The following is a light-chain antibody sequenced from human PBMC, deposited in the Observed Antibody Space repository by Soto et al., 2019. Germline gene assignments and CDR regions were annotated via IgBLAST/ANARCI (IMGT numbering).Light chain of an antibody. CDR3: QQRSNWPRT. V-gene: IGKV3-11*01. CDR2: DAS. Sequence: EIVLTQSPATLYLSPGERATLSCRASQSVSSYLAWYQQKPGQDPRRLIYDASNRATGIPARFSGSGSGTDFTLTISSLEPEDFAVYYFQQRSNWPRTFGQGTKVEIK. CDR1: QSVSSY. J-gene: IGKJ1*01.